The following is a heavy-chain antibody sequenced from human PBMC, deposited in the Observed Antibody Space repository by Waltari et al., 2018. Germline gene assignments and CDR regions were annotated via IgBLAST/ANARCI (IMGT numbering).Heavy chain of an antibody. CDR2: ISYSGST. D-gene: IGHD2-15*01. Sequence: QVQLQESGPGLVKPSQTLSLTCTVSGGSISSDDYCWNWIRQPPGKGLEWIGYISYSGSTYYNPSRKSRDTISVDTSKTQFSLKLSSVTAADTAVYYCARDSVVAGGGFDYWGQGTLVTVSS. CDR1: GGSISSDDYC. J-gene: IGHJ4*02. CDR3: ARDSVVAGGGFDY. V-gene: IGHV4-30-4*08.